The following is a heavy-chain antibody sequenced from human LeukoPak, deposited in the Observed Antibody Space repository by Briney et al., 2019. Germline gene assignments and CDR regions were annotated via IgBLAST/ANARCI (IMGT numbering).Heavy chain of an antibody. CDR2: IYYSGST. J-gene: IGHJ3*02. V-gene: IGHV4-4*02. CDR3: ARDRTGLEITGTTSHAFDI. D-gene: IGHD1-7*01. Sequence: SETLSLTCAVSGGSISSSNWWSWVRQPPGKGLEWIGYIYYSGSTYYNPSLKSRVTISVDTSKNQFSLKLSSVTAADTAVYYCARDRTGLEITGTTSHAFDIWGQGTMVTVSS. CDR1: GGSISSSNW.